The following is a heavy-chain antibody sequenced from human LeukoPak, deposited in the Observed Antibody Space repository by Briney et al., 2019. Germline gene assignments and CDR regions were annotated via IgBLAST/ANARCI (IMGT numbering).Heavy chain of an antibody. Sequence: GASLKISCKGSRYRFTSYWIGWVRQLPGKGLEWMGIIYPGDSDTRYSPSFQGQVTISADKSISTAYLQWSSLKASDTAMYYCARHSQLEPDYWGQGTLVTVSS. CDR2: IYPGDSDT. D-gene: IGHD1-1*01. J-gene: IGHJ4*02. V-gene: IGHV5-51*01. CDR1: RYRFTSYW. CDR3: ARHSQLEPDY.